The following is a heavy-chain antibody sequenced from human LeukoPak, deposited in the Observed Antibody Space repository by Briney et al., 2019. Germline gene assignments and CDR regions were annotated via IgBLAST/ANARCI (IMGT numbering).Heavy chain of an antibody. CDR1: GLIFTSYE. D-gene: IGHD6-13*01. CDR3: ARGVNWFDP. J-gene: IGHJ5*02. V-gene: IGHV3-48*03. Sequence: GGSLRLSCTASGLIFTSYEINWVRQAPGKGLEWVSYIRTSGNTIYYADSVKGRFTISRDNSKNTLYLQMNSLRAEDTAVYYCARGVNWFDPWGQGTLVTVSS. CDR2: IRTSGNTI.